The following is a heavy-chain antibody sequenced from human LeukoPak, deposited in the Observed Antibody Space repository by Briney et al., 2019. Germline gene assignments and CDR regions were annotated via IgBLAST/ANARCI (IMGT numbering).Heavy chain of an antibody. CDR1: GGSFSSSTYS. J-gene: IGHJ4*02. D-gene: IGHD3-3*01. Sequence: SETLSLTCTVSGGSFSSSTYSWGWIRQPPGTGLEWIGYIYHSGSTYYNPSLKSRVTISVDGSKNQFSLKLSSVTAADTAVYYCARGGYDFWSGYYFDYWGQGTLVTVSS. V-gene: IGHV4-30-2*01. CDR3: ARGGYDFWSGYYFDY. CDR2: IYHSGST.